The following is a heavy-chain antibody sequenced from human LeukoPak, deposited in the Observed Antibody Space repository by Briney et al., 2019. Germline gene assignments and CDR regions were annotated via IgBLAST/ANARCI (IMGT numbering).Heavy chain of an antibody. D-gene: IGHD4-17*01. V-gene: IGHV4-38-2*01. CDR2: IYHSGST. CDR1: GYSISSGYY. J-gene: IGHJ4*02. Sequence: SETLSLTCAVSGYSISSGYYWGWIRQPPGKGLEWIGSIYHSGSTYYNPSLESRVTISVDTSKNQFSLKLSSVTAADTAVYYCARQFDYGQVGFDYWGQGTLVTVSS. CDR3: ARQFDYGQVGFDY.